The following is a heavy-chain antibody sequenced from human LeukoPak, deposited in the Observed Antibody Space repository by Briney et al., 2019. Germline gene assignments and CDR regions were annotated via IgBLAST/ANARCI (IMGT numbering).Heavy chain of an antibody. V-gene: IGHV3-21*01. CDR1: GFTFSSYR. J-gene: IGHJ4*02. CDR2: ISSNSSHT. Sequence: PGGSLRLSCAASGFTFSSYRMNWARQALGKGQEWVSLISSNSSHTYNADSVKGRFTISRENAKNSLYLEMNSLRVEDTAVYYCARTRDGYNFGPFDCWGQGTLVTVSS. D-gene: IGHD5-24*01. CDR3: ARTRDGYNFGPFDC.